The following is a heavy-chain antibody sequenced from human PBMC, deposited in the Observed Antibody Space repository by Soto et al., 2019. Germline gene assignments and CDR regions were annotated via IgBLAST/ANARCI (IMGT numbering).Heavy chain of an antibody. CDR2: LSYDGSNR. CDR1: GFTFSNYA. J-gene: IGHJ4*02. CDR3: ARPRSIGEHQPGFIY. Sequence: QVQLAESGGGVVQPGRSLRLSCAASGFTFSNYAMHWVRQAPGRGLEWVAFLSYDGSNRYYADSVKGRFTVSRDNSNKTLNLEKNGLRAEDTAVYYCARPRSIGEHQPGFIYWGRGTLVTVSS. V-gene: IGHV3-30*03. D-gene: IGHD1-26*01.